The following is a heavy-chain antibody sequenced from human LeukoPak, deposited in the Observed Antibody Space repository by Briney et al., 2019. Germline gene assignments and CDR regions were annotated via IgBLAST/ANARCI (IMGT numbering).Heavy chain of an antibody. CDR1: GYTFTDYW. CDR2: VDPNSGGT. D-gene: IGHD4-17*01. J-gene: IGHJ6*04. V-gene: IGHV1-2*02. Sequence: ASVKVSCKASGYTFTDYWFHWVRQAPGQGLEWMGWVDPNSGGTTYAQKFQGRVTMTRVTSISTVYMELNSLTSDDTAVYYCAREFMTTVTLDVWGEGTTVTASS. CDR3: AREFMTTVTLDV.